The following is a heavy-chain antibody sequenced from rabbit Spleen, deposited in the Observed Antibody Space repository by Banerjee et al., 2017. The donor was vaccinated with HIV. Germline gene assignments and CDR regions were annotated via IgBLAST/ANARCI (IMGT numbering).Heavy chain of an antibody. D-gene: IGHD8-1*01. V-gene: IGHV1S45*01. Sequence: QEQLVESGGGLVQPEGSLTLTCTASGFSFSGSYYMCWVRQAPGKGLEWIACIYAGTGGSTWYASWAKGRFTISRENAQNTVFLQMTSLTAADTATYFCARDGAGGSYFALWGPGTLVTVS. J-gene: IGHJ4*01. CDR1: GFSFSGSYY. CDR3: ARDGAGGSYFAL. CDR2: IYAGTGGST.